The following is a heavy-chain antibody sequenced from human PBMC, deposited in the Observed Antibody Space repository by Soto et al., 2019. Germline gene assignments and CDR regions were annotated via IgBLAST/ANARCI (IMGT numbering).Heavy chain of an antibody. J-gene: IGHJ4*02. CDR2: ISGSGGST. CDR1: GFTFSSYA. D-gene: IGHD3-22*01. Sequence: PGGSLRLSCAASGFTFSSYAMSWVRQAPGKGLEWVSAISGSGGSTYYADSVKGRFTISRDNSKNTLYLQMNSLRAEDTAVYYCAKDLLTMIVVVITGPFDYWGQGTLVTVSS. V-gene: IGHV3-23*01. CDR3: AKDLLTMIVVVITGPFDY.